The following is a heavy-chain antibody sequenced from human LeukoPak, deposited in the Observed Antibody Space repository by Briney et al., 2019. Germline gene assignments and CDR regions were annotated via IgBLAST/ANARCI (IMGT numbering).Heavy chain of an antibody. CDR3: ARVVVITFLIDY. D-gene: IGHD3-22*01. CDR1: GGSISSSSYY. Sequence: SETLSLTCTVSGGSISSSSYYWGWIRQPPGKGLEWIGSIYYSGSTYYNPSLKSRVTISVDTFKNQFSLKLSSVTAADTAVYYCARVVVITFLIDYWGQGTLVTVSS. V-gene: IGHV4-39*07. CDR2: IYYSGST. J-gene: IGHJ4*02.